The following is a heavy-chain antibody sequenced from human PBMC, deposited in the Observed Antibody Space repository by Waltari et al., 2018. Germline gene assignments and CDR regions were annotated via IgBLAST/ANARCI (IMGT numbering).Heavy chain of an antibody. CDR3: ASWLRFPGMDV. V-gene: IGHV4-38-2*01. Sequence: QVQLQESGPGLVKPSDTLSLTCAVSGYSIRSGYYWGWIRQPPGKGLEWIGSIYHSGSTYYNPSLKSRVTISVDTSKNQFSLKLSSVTAADTAVYYCASWLRFPGMDVWGQGTTVTVSS. CDR2: IYHSGST. J-gene: IGHJ6*02. D-gene: IGHD6-19*01. CDR1: GYSIRSGYY.